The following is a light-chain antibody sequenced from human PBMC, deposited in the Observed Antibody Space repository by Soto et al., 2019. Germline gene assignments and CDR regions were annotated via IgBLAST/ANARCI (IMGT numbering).Light chain of an antibody. CDR2: KAS. CDR3: PQSNTYWT. J-gene: IGKJ1*01. V-gene: IGKV1-5*03. CDR1: QSISSW. Sequence: DIQMTQSPSTLSASIGDRVTITCRASQSISSWLAWYQQKPGKAPKLLIYKASILESGVPSRFSGSGSGTEFSLTLSSQQPEDFATYYCPQSNTYWTFAQGTKVEIK.